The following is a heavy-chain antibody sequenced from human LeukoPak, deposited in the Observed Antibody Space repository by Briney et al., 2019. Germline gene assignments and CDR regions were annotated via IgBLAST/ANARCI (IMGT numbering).Heavy chain of an antibody. J-gene: IGHJ4*02. V-gene: IGHV1-46*01. CDR1: GGTFSSYA. CDR3: ARDLSGSPFRGFDY. Sequence: ASVKVSCKASGGTFSSYAISWVRQAPGQGLKWMGIINPSGGSTSYAQKFQGRVTMTRDTSTSTVYMELSSLRSEDTAVYYCARDLSGSPFRGFDYWGQGTLVTVSS. CDR2: INPSGGST. D-gene: IGHD1-26*01.